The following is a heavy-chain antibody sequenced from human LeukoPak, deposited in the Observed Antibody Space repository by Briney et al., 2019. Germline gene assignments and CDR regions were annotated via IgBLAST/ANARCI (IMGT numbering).Heavy chain of an antibody. CDR3: ARVVQSGGTLYNWFDP. D-gene: IGHD2-15*01. CDR1: GGTFSSYA. Sequence: SVTVSCKASGGTFSSYAISWVRQAPGQGLEWMGGIIPIFGTANYAQKFQGRVTITADRSTSTAYMELSSLRSEDTAVYYCARVVQSGGTLYNWFDPWGQGTLVTVSS. CDR2: IIPIFGTA. J-gene: IGHJ5*02. V-gene: IGHV1-69*06.